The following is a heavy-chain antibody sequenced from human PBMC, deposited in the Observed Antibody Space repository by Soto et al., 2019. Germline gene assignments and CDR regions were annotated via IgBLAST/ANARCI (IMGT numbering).Heavy chain of an antibody. CDR1: GGTFSSYA. V-gene: IGHV1-69*01. CDR2: IIPIFGTA. D-gene: IGHD6-6*01. Sequence: QVQLVQSGAEVKKPGSSVKVSCKASGGTFSSYAISWVRQAPGQGLEWMGGIIPIFGTANYAQKFQVRVTITADESTSTAYMELSSLRSEDTAVYYCGASSSSGGWFDYWGQGTLVTVSS. J-gene: IGHJ4*02. CDR3: GASSSSGGWFDY.